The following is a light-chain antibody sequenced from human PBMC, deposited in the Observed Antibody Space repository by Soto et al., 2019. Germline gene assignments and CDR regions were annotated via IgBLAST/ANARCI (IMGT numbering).Light chain of an antibody. J-gene: IGKJ4*01. V-gene: IGKV3-20*01. Sequence: EIVLTQSPGTLSLSPGERATLSCRASQSVSSNYLAWYQQEPVQAPRLLIYGASSRATGIPDRFSGSGSGTDFTLTISRLEPEDSAVYYCQQYGTSPLTFGGGTKVDIK. CDR2: GAS. CDR1: QSVSSNY. CDR3: QQYGTSPLT.